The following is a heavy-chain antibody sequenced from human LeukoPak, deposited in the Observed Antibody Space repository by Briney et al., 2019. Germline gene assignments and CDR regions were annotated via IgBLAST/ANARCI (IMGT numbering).Heavy chain of an antibody. D-gene: IGHD3-16*02. CDR3: ARGLVSPIMITFGGVIAGH. J-gene: IGHJ4*02. V-gene: IGHV1-8*01. CDR1: GYTFTSFD. CDR2: MNPNSGNT. Sequence: ASVKVSCKASGYTFTSFDINWVRQATGQGLEWMGWMNPNSGNTGYAQKFQGRVTMTRNTSTSTAYMELSSLRSEDTAMYYCARGLVSPIMITFGGVIAGHWGQGTLVIVSS.